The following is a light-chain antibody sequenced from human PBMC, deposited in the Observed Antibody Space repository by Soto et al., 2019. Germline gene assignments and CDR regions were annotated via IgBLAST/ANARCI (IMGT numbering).Light chain of an antibody. J-gene: IGLJ3*02. V-gene: IGLV1-51*01. CDR1: NSNIGNNY. CDR3: GTWDNSLSAGV. CDR2: DNN. Sequence: QSVLTQPPSVSAAPGQKVTISCSGSNSNIGNNYVSWYQQLPGTAPKLLIYDNNKRPSGIPDRFSGSTSGTSATLGITGLQTGDEADYYCGTWDNSLSAGVFGGGTKLTVL.